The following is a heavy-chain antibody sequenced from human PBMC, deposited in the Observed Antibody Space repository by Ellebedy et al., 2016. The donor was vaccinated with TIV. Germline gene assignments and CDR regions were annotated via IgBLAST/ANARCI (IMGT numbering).Heavy chain of an antibody. CDR1: GGSFSGYF. CDR3: ARVGSY. Sequence: SETLSLXCAVYGGSFSGYFWSWIRQPPGKGLEWIGEINRSGSTNYSPSLKRRVTISVDTSKNPFSLKLSSVTAADTAVYYFARVGSYWGQGTLVTVSS. D-gene: IGHD3-10*01. J-gene: IGHJ4*02. V-gene: IGHV4-34*01. CDR2: INRSGST.